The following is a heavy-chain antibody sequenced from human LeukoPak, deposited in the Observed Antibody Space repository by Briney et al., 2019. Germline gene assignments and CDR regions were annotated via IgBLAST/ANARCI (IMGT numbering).Heavy chain of an antibody. CDR2: ISGSGGST. V-gene: IGHV3-23*01. Sequence: GGSLRLSCAASGFTFSSYAMSWVRQAPGKGLEWVSAISGSGGSTYYADSVKGRFTISRDNSKNTLYLQMNSLRAEDTAVYYCAKDFRYYDSSGYYYLHWGQGTLVTVSS. CDR1: GFTFSSYA. J-gene: IGHJ4*02. D-gene: IGHD3-22*01. CDR3: AKDFRYYDSSGYYYLH.